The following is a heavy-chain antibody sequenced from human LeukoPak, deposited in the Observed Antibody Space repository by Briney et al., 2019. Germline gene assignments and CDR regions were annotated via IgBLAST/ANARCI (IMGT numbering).Heavy chain of an antibody. J-gene: IGHJ6*03. CDR3: ARGGNSGDYYYYYYMDV. D-gene: IGHD4-23*01. CDR1: GGSLSSYY. V-gene: IGHV4-59*01. Sequence: SETLSLTCTVSGGSLSSYYWSWIRQPPGKGLEWIGYIYYSGSTNFNPSLKSRVTISVDTSKNQFSLKLSSVTAADTAVYYCARGGNSGDYYYYYYMDVWGKGTTVTVSS. CDR2: IYYSGST.